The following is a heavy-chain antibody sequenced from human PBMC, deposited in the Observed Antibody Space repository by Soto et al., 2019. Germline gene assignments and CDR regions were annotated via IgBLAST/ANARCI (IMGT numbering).Heavy chain of an antibody. Sequence: SVKVSCKASGGTFSSYTISWVRQAPGQGLEWMGRIIPILGIANYAQKFQGRVTITADKSTSTAYMELSSLRSEDTAVYYCARDDCSSTSCLTIGAFDIWGQGTMVTVSS. CDR3: ARDDCSSTSCLTIGAFDI. J-gene: IGHJ3*02. D-gene: IGHD2-2*01. CDR1: GGTFSSYT. CDR2: IIPILGIA. V-gene: IGHV1-69*02.